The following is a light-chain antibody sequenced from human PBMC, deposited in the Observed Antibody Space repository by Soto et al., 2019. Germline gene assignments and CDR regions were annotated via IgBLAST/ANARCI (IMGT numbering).Light chain of an antibody. Sequence: QSARTQPRSVSGSPGQSVTVSCIGTSSDVGDYNSVSWYQQHPGKAPKLMVYDVSKRQSGVPDRFSCSKSGNTASLTISGLQAENVADYYCCTYVGGYSDVFGRGTKLTVL. CDR3: CTYVGGYSDV. CDR2: DVS. CDR1: SSDVGDYNS. V-gene: IGLV2-11*01. J-gene: IGLJ1*01.